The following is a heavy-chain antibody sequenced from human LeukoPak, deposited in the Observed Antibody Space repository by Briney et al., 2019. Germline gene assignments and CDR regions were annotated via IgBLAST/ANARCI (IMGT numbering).Heavy chain of an antibody. Sequence: QPGGSLRLSCAASGFTFSSYGMHWVRQAPGKGLEWVAVIWYDGSNKYYADSVKGRFTISRDNSRNTLYLQMNSLRAEDTAVHYCARGGFDYFDYWGQGTLVTVSS. V-gene: IGHV3-33*08. D-gene: IGHD3-22*01. CDR3: ARGGFDYFDY. CDR1: GFTFSSYG. CDR2: IWYDGSNK. J-gene: IGHJ4*02.